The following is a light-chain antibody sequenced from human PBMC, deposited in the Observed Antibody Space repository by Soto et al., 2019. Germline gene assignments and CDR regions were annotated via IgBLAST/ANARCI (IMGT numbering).Light chain of an antibody. CDR2: DVI. V-gene: IGLV2-11*01. Sequence: QSALTQPRSVSGSPGQSVTISCTGTSSDVGGYNYVSWYQQHPGKAPKLMIYDVIKRPSGVPDRFSGSKSGTTASLTISGLQAEDEADYYCCSFAGGNTFAFGTRTKLTVL. CDR3: CSFAGGNTFA. J-gene: IGLJ1*01. CDR1: SSDVGGYNY.